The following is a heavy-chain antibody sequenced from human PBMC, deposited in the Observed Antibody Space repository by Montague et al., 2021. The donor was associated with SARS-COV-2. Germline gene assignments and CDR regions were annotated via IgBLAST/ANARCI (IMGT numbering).Heavy chain of an antibody. V-gene: IGHV3-33*01. CDR2: IWYDGSNK. CDR3: ARDVYYYDSSGYYYGRYYYYGMDV. Sequence: SLRLSCAASGFTFSSYGMHWVRQAPGKGLEWVAVIWYDGSNKYYADSVKGRFTISRDNSKNTLYLQMNSLRAEDTAVYYCARDVYYYDSSGYYYGRYYYYGMDVWGQGTTATVSS. J-gene: IGHJ6*02. CDR1: GFTFSSYG. D-gene: IGHD3-22*01.